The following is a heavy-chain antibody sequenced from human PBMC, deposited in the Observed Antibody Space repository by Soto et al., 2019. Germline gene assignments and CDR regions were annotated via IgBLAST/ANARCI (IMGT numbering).Heavy chain of an antibody. CDR1: GGSISRSSYF. V-gene: IGHV4-39*01. J-gene: IGHJ4*02. D-gene: IGHD3-10*01. CDR2: IYYSGNT. Sequence: QLQLQESGPGLVKPSETLSLTCTVSGGSISRSSYFWGWIRQPPGKGLEGIGSIYYSGNTYYNASLRSRVTISVDTSKNHFSLKLSSVTAADTAVYYCATLWFGEGDYWGQGTLVTVSS. CDR3: ATLWFGEGDY.